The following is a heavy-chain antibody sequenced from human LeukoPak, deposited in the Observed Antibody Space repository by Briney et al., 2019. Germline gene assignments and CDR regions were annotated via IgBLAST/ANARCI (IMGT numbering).Heavy chain of an antibody. V-gene: IGHV4-34*01. CDR2: INHSGST. CDR3: ARRVAGLFFFDY. CDR1: GGSFSGYY. Sequence: SETLSLTCAVYGGSFSGYYWSWIRQPPGKGLEWIGEINHSGSTNYNPSLKSRVTISVDKSKNQFSLKLSSVTAADTAVYYCARRVAGLFFFDYWGQGTLVTVSS. J-gene: IGHJ4*02. D-gene: IGHD6-19*01.